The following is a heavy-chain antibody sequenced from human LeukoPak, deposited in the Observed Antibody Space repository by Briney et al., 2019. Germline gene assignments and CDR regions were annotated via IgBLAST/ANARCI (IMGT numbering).Heavy chain of an antibody. V-gene: IGHV1-69*05. J-gene: IGHJ4*02. CDR2: IIPIFGTA. Sequence: SVKVSCKASLGTFISYAISWVRQAPGQGLEWMGRIIPIFGTANYAQKFQGRVTITTDESTSTAYMELRSLRSDDTAVYYCARVITGAYCGGDCYTVDYWGQGTLVTVSS. CDR3: ARVITGAYCGGDCYTVDY. D-gene: IGHD2-21*01. CDR1: LGTFISYA.